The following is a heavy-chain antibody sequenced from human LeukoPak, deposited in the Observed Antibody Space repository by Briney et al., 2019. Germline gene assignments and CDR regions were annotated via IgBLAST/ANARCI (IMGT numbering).Heavy chain of an antibody. CDR3: ARASHDYGDYSHFDY. CDR2: IYHSGST. D-gene: IGHD4-17*01. Sequence: PSETLSLTCAVSGGSISSRNWWSWVRQPPGKGMEWIGEIYHSGSTNYNPSLKTRVTISVDKSKNQFSLKLSSVTAADTAVYYCARASHDYGDYSHFDYWGQGTLVTVSS. CDR1: GGSISSRNW. V-gene: IGHV4-4*02. J-gene: IGHJ4*02.